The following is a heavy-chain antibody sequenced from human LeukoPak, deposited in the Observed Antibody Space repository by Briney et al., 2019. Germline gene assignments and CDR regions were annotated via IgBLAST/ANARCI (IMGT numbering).Heavy chain of an antibody. D-gene: IGHD3-16*02. CDR2: ISGSGGST. Sequence: WGSLRLSCAASEFTLSNYVMGWVRQAPGEGLEWVSAISGSGGSTFYADSVEGRLTISRDNSKHALYLQMNSLSAENTAVYYCAPRMVTFGGVIVDWGQGTLVTVSS. J-gene: IGHJ4*02. CDR3: APRMVTFGGVIVD. V-gene: IGHV3-23*01. CDR1: EFTLSNYV.